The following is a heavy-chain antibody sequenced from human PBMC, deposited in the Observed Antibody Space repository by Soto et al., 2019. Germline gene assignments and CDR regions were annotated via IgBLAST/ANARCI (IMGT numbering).Heavy chain of an antibody. CDR3: ARHIAYCGGDCHLDAFDI. CDR1: GYSFTSYW. J-gene: IGHJ3*02. Sequence: PGESLKISCKGSGYSFTSYWIGWVRQMPGKGLEWMGIIYPGDSDTRYSPSFQGQVTISADKSISTAYLQWSSLKASDTAMYYCARHIAYCGGDCHLDAFDIWGAGTLVTV. V-gene: IGHV5-51*01. CDR2: IYPGDSDT. D-gene: IGHD2-21*02.